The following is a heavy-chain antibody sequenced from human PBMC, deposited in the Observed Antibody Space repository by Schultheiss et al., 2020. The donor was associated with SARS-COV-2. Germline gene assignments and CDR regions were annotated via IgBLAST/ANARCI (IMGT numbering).Heavy chain of an antibody. CDR3: ARDRDSSGYYPFDY. Sequence: SQTLSLTCTVSGGSISSGDSYWSWIRQPPGKGLEWIGYIYYSGSTHYNPSLKSRVTISVDTSKNQFSLKLSSVTAADTAVYYCARDRDSSGYYPFDYWGQGTLVTVSS. D-gene: IGHD3-22*01. CDR2: IYYSGST. CDR1: GGSISSGDSY. V-gene: IGHV4-30-4*01. J-gene: IGHJ4*02.